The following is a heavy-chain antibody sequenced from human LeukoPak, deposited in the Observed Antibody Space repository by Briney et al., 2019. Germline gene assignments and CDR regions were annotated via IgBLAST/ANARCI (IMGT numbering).Heavy chain of an antibody. CDR1: GGSISHYY. CDR3: ARHYEGWPFVY. D-gene: IGHD3-16*01. Sequence: SGTLSLTRTFSGGSISHYYWSWIRQPPCKELAWIGYIYYSESTNYHSSLKSRVPISVDTSKNQFSLKLSSVTAADTAVYYCARHYEGWPFVYWGQGTLVTVSS. CDR2: IYYSEST. J-gene: IGHJ4*02. V-gene: IGHV4-59*08.